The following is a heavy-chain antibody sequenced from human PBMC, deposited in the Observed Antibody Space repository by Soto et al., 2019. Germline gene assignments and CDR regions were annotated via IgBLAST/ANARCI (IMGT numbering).Heavy chain of an antibody. CDR1: GGSISSYY. J-gene: IGHJ4*02. V-gene: IGHV4-59*08. Sequence: PSETLSLTCTVSGGSISSYYWSWIRQPPGKGLEWIGYIYYSGSTNYNPSLKSRVTISVDTSKNQFSLKLSSVTAADTAVYYCARHEKLIGSGYDISGRGYFDYWGQGTLVTVSS. CDR3: ARHEKLIGSGYDISGRGYFDY. CDR2: IYYSGST. D-gene: IGHD5-12*01.